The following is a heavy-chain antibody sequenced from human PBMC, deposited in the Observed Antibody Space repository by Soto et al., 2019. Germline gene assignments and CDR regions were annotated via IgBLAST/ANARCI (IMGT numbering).Heavy chain of an antibody. CDR2: ISGSGDST. Sequence: GGSLRLSCAASGFTFSSYAMSWVRQAPGKGLEWVSAISGSGDSTYYADSVKGRFTISRDNSKNTLYLQMNSLRAEDTAVYYCAKGGGSLFDYYYYGMDVWGQGTTVTVSS. V-gene: IGHV3-23*01. J-gene: IGHJ6*02. CDR3: AKGGGSLFDYYYYGMDV. CDR1: GFTFSSYA. D-gene: IGHD3-16*01.